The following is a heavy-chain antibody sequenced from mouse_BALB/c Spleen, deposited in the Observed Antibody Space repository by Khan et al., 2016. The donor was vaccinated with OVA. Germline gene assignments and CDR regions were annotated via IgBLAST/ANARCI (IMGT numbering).Heavy chain of an antibody. Sequence: QIQLVQSGPELKKSGETVKISCKASGYTFTNYGMNWVKQAPGKGLKWRGWINSNTGEATYADDLKGRFAFSLETSASTAYWQIKNLKNEDTATYFCVRGGRRAMDYWGQGTSVTVSS. CDR1: GYTFTNYG. CDR3: VRGGRRAMDY. V-gene: IGHV9-3-1*01. D-gene: IGHD3-3*01. J-gene: IGHJ4*01. CDR2: INSNTGEA.